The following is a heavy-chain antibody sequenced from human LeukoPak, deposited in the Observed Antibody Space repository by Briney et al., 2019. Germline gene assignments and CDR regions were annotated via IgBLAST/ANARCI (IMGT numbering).Heavy chain of an antibody. CDR1: GFTFSDYY. CDR2: ISNTGSAM. J-gene: IGHJ5*02. Sequence: PGGSLRLSCAASGFTFSDYYMNWIRQAPGRGLEWLSYISNTGSAMYYADSVKGRFTISRDNAKNSLYLQMNSLTAEDTAIYYCASDSNGYFGPWGQGTLVTVSS. V-gene: IGHV3-11*01. CDR3: ASDSNGYFGP. D-gene: IGHD3-22*01.